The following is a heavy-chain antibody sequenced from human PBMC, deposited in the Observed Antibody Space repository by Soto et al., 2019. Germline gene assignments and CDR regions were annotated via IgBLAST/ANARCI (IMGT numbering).Heavy chain of an antibody. CDR3: AKISSYGTYYFDY. D-gene: IGHD4-17*01. CDR1: GFTFDDYA. Sequence: GGSLRLSCAASGFTFDDYAMHWVRQAPGKGLEWVSGISWNSGSIGYADSVNGRFTISRDNAKNSLYLQMNSLRAEDTALYYCAKISSYGTYYFDYWGQGTLVTVSS. J-gene: IGHJ4*02. V-gene: IGHV3-9*01. CDR2: ISWNSGSI.